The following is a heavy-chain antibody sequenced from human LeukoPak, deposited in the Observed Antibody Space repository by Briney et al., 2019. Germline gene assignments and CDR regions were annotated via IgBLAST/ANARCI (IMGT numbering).Heavy chain of an antibody. D-gene: IGHD6-6*01. Sequence: PSETLSLTCTVSGGSISGYYWSWIRQPPGKGLEWIGDIFSTGSTNYRPSLKRRITISKDTSRKQFSLQLSSVTAADTAVYYCARNARPEYYYHMDVWGKGTTVIVSS. J-gene: IGHJ6*03. CDR1: GGSISGYY. CDR2: IFSTGST. V-gene: IGHV4-59*01. CDR3: ARNARPEYYYHMDV.